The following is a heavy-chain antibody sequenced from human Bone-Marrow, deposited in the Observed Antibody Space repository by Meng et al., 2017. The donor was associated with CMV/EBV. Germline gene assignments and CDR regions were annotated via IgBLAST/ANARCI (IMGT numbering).Heavy chain of an antibody. CDR3: ASRLLILGRGVIVPDAFDL. CDR1: GYSFTKYW. V-gene: IGHV5-51*01. D-gene: IGHD3-10*01. CDR2: IYPDDSDT. J-gene: IGHJ3*01. Sequence: GESLKISCKSSGYSFTKYWIGWVRQMPGKGLEWMGIIYPDDSDTKYSPSFQGQVTMSADKSINTAYLQWNSLEASDTAIYYCASRLLILGRGVIVPDAFDLWGQGTMVTVSS.